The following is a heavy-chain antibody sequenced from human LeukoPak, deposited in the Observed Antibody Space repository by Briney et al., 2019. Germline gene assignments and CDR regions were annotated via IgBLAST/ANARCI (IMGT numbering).Heavy chain of an antibody. Sequence: SETLSLTCAVSGGSISSYYWSWIRQPPGKGLEWIGYIYNIGSTNYNPSLKSRITMSVDTSKNQFSLKLNSVTTADTAVYYCARRSSGWGFDYWGQGTLVTVSS. CDR3: ARRSSGWGFDY. V-gene: IGHV4-59*01. J-gene: IGHJ4*02. CDR2: IYNIGST. CDR1: GGSISSYY. D-gene: IGHD6-19*01.